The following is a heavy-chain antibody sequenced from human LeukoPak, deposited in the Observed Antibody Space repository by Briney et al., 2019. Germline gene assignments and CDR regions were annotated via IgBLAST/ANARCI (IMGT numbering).Heavy chain of an antibody. Sequence: GASVKVSCKASGYTFTGYYMHWVRQAPGQGLEWMGWINPNSGGTNYAQKFQGRVTMTRDTSISTAYMELRSLRSDDTAVYYCARDRAYSSGWPWDYYYYGMDVWGQGTTVTVSS. CDR1: GYTFTGYY. D-gene: IGHD6-19*01. CDR3: ARDRAYSSGWPWDYYYYGMDV. J-gene: IGHJ6*02. CDR2: INPNSGGT. V-gene: IGHV1-2*02.